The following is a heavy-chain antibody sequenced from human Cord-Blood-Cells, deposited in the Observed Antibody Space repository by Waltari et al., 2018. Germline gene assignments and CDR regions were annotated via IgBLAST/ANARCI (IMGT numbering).Heavy chain of an antibody. Sequence: QVQLVQSGAEVKKPGASVKVSCKASGYTFTSYYMHWVRQAPGQGLEWMGRIHPSGGSTSYAQKFQGGVNRTRDTSTSTVYMELSSLRSEDTAVYYCARVDIVATFAFDIWGQGTMVTVSS. J-gene: IGHJ3*02. D-gene: IGHD5-12*01. V-gene: IGHV1-46*01. CDR1: GYTFTSYY. CDR3: ARVDIVATFAFDI. CDR2: IHPSGGST.